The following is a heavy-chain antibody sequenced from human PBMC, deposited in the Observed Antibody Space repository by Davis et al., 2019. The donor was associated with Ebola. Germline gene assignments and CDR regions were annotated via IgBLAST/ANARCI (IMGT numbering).Heavy chain of an antibody. J-gene: IGHJ4*02. D-gene: IGHD3-3*01. CDR2: INHSGST. V-gene: IGHV4-34*01. CDR1: GGSISSYY. Sequence: MPSETLSLTCTVSGGSISSYYWSWIRQPPGKGLEWIGEINHSGSTNYNPSLKSRVTISVDISRSQFSLKLSPVTAADTAVYYCARLYDFYDYWGQGTLVTVSS. CDR3: ARLYDFYDY.